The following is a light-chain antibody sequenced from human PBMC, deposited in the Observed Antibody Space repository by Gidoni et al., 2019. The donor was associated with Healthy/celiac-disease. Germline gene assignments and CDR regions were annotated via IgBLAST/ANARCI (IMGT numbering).Light chain of an antibody. CDR3: QQFNSYPFT. Sequence: AIQLTQSPSSLYASVGDRVTIPCRSSQGISSALAWYQQRPGKAPKFLIYDASSLESGVTSRFSGCGSGTNFTLTISSLQPEDFATYYYQQFNSYPFTFGPGTKVEIK. CDR1: QGISSA. CDR2: DAS. V-gene: IGKV1-13*02. J-gene: IGKJ3*01.